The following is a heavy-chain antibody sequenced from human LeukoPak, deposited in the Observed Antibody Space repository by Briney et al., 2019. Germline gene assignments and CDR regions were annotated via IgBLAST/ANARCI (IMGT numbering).Heavy chain of an antibody. Sequence: SETLSLTCTVSGGSISSYYWSWIRQPPGKGLEWIGYIYYSGSTSYNPSLKSRVTISVDTSKNQFSLKLNSVTAADTAVYYCARDGYSYALDYWGQGTLVTVSS. V-gene: IGHV4-59*01. CDR3: ARDGYSYALDY. J-gene: IGHJ4*02. CDR1: GGSISSYY. CDR2: IYYSGST. D-gene: IGHD5-18*01.